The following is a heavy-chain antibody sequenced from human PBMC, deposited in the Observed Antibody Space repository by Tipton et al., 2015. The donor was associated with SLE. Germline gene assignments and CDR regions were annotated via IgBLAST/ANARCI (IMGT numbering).Heavy chain of an antibody. CDR2: IYNNGNT. J-gene: IGHJ5*02. CDR3: ARAKRSSTTWGYWFDP. V-gene: IGHV4-59*11. CDR1: GASISSHY. Sequence: LRLSCTVSGASISSHYWNWIRQPPGKGLEWIGNIYNNGNTNYNPSLKSRVTISVDTPRNQFFLKLSSVTAADTALYYCARAKRSSTTWGYWFDPWGQGTLATVSS. D-gene: IGHD2-2*01.